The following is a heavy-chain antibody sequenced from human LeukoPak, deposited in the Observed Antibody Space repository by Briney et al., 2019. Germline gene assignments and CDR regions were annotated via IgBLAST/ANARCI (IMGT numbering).Heavy chain of an antibody. D-gene: IGHD3-10*01. Sequence: SETLSLTCNVSGYSISSGYYWAWIRQSPGKGLEWIGSIYHSGSTNYNPSLKSRVTISVDKSKNQFSLKLSSVTAADTAVYYCASSRFPTGFGESIIYYYYYMDVWGKGTTVTVSS. CDR2: IYHSGST. CDR3: ASSRFPTGFGESIIYYYYYMDV. V-gene: IGHV4-38-2*02. CDR1: GYSISSGYY. J-gene: IGHJ6*03.